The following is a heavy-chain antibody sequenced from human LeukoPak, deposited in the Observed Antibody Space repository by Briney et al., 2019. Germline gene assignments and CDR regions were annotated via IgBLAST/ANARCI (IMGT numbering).Heavy chain of an antibody. V-gene: IGHV4-39*01. CDR2: IYYSGST. CDR1: GGSISSSSYY. Sequence: KPSETLSLTCTVSGGSISSSSYYWGWIRQPPGKGLEWIGSIYYSGSTYYNPSLKSRVTISVDTSKNQFSLKLSSVTAADTAVYYCARRRITMVRGAAYYYYYMDVWGKGTTVTISS. CDR3: ARRRITMVRGAAYYYYYMDV. J-gene: IGHJ6*03. D-gene: IGHD3-10*01.